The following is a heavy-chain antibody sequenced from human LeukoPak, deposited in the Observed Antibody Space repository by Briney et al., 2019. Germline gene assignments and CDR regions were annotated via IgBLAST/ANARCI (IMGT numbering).Heavy chain of an antibody. CDR1: GCSISSYY. D-gene: IGHD1-1*01. CDR3: ARGRTGNWNDGYFDY. V-gene: IGHV4-59*01. J-gene: IGHJ4*02. Sequence: SETLSLTCTVSGCSISSYYWSWIRQPPGKGLEWIGYIYYSGSTNYNPSLKSRVTISVDTSKNQFSLKLSSVTAADTAVYYCARGRTGNWNDGYFDYWGQGTLVTVSS. CDR2: IYYSGST.